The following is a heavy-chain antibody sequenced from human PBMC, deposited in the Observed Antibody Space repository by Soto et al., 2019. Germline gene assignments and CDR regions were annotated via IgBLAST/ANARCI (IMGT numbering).Heavy chain of an antibody. CDR1: GGSFSGYY. CDR2: INHSGST. CDR3: ARDRQWLNDY. V-gene: IGHV4-34*01. D-gene: IGHD6-19*01. Sequence: SETLSLTCAVYGGSFSGYYWSWIRQPPGKGLEWIGEINHSGSTNYNPSLKSRVTISVDTPKNQFSLKLSSVTAADTAVYYCARDRQWLNDYWGQGTLVTVSS. J-gene: IGHJ4*02.